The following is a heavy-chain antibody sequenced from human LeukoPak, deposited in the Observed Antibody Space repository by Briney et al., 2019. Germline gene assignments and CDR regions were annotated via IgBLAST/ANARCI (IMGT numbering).Heavy chain of an antibody. J-gene: IGHJ4*02. V-gene: IGHV1-18*01. CDR2: ISAYNGNT. CDR1: GYTFTSYA. CDR3: ARVAAVVSDYFDF. Sequence: ASVKVSCKASGYTFTSYAMNWVRQAPGQGLEWMGWISAYNGNTNYAHKLQGRVTMTTDTSTSTAYMELRSLRSDDTAVYYCARVAAVVSDYFDFWGQGNLVTVSS. D-gene: IGHD3-22*01.